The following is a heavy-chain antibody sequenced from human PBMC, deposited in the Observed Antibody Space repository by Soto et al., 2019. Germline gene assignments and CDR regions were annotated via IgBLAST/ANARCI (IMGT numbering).Heavy chain of an antibody. J-gene: IGHJ4*02. CDR2: THHSGST. CDR1: GGSFSGYY. CDR3: ARGEAYSNSPAR. V-gene: IGHV4-34*02. D-gene: IGHD4-4*01. Sequence: QVQLQQWGARLLKPAETLSLTCTFSGGSFSGYYWNWIRQSPGKGLEWVGATHHSGSTNYNPSLNGRATISLDMSKNQFSLKLSSVTAADTAIYYCARGEAYSNSPARWGQGSLVTVSS.